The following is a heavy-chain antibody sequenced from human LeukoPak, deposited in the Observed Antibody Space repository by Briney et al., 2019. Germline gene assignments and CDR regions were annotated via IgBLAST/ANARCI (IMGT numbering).Heavy chain of an antibody. CDR3: ATNYDILTGYSYYFDY. Sequence: GGSLRLSCAASGFTFGSYAMSWVRQAPGKGLEWVSAISGSGGSTYYADSVKGRFTISRDNSKNTLYLQMNSLRAEDTAVYYCATNYDILTGYSYYFDYWGQGTLVTVSS. D-gene: IGHD3-9*01. V-gene: IGHV3-23*01. CDR2: ISGSGGST. J-gene: IGHJ4*02. CDR1: GFTFGSYA.